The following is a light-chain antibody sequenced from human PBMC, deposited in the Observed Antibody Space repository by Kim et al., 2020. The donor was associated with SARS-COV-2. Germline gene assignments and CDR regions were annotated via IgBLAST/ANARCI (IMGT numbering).Light chain of an antibody. CDR2: EDN. J-gene: IGLJ3*02. CDR1: RGSIASNY. CDR3: QSYDSSNWV. Sequence: GKTLTISCTRSRGSIASNYVHLYQQRPGSSPTTVIYEDNQRPSGVPDRFSGSIDSSSNSASLTTSGLKTEDEADYYCQSYDSSNWVFGGGTQLTVL. V-gene: IGLV6-57*01.